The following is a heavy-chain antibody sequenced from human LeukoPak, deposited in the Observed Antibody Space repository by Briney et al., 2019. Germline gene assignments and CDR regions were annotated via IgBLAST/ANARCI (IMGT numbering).Heavy chain of an antibody. CDR3: ARIIGISGTYPTDY. CDR2: ISSTSTYI. J-gene: IGHJ4*02. CDR1: GFTFSSYS. Sequence: SGGSLRLSCAASGFTFSSYSMNWVRQAPGKGLEWVSSISSTSTYIYYADSMKGRFIISRDNARNSLYLEMNSLRAEDTAVYYCARIIGISGTYPTDYWGQGTLVTVSS. V-gene: IGHV3-21*06. D-gene: IGHD1-26*01.